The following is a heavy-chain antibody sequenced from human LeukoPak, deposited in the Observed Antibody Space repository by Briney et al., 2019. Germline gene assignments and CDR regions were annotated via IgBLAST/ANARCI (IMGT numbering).Heavy chain of an antibody. D-gene: IGHD2-2*01. Sequence: SETLSLTCAVHGGSFSGYYWSWIRQPPGKGLEWIGEINHSGSTNYNPSLKSRVTISVDTSKNQFSLKLSSVTAADTAVYYCARGSIVVVPAANWFDPWGQGALVTVSS. J-gene: IGHJ5*02. CDR3: ARGSIVVVPAANWFDP. CDR1: GGSFSGYY. V-gene: IGHV4-34*01. CDR2: INHSGST.